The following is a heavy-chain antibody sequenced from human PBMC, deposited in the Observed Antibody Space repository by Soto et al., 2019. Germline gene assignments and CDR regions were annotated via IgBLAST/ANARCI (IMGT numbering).Heavy chain of an antibody. CDR1: GGSISSGDYY. CDR3: ARERRDGYNYSDY. J-gene: IGHJ4*02. V-gene: IGHV4-30-4*01. CDR2: IYYSGST. D-gene: IGHD5-12*01. Sequence: SETLSLTCTVSGGSISSGDYYWSWIRQPPGKGLEWIGYIYYSGSTYYNPSLKSRVTISVDTSKNQFSLKLSSVTAADTAVYYCARERRDGYNYSDYWGQGTLVTVSS.